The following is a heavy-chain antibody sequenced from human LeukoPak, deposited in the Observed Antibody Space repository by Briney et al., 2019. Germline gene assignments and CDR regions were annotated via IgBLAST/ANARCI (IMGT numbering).Heavy chain of an antibody. CDR2: ISSSGSDI. D-gene: IGHD2-2*01. J-gene: IGHJ4*02. CDR3: AKDQISMPDDY. Sequence: GGSLRLSCAASGFTFSDYYMSWIRQAPGKGLEWVSYISSSGSDIYYADSVKGRFTISRDNAKNSLYLHMNSLRAEDTALYYCAKDQISMPDDYWGPGTLVTVSS. V-gene: IGHV3-11*01. CDR1: GFTFSDYY.